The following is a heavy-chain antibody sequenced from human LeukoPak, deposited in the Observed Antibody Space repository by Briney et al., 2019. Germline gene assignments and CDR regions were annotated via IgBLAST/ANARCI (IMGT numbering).Heavy chain of an antibody. CDR1: GFTFSSYA. D-gene: IGHD3-9*01. CDR3: AREGVLRYFDWAYAFDI. V-gene: IGHV3-30-3*01. CDR2: ISYDGSNK. J-gene: IGHJ3*02. Sequence: GRSLRLSCAASGFTFSSYAMHWVRQAPGKGLEWVAVISYDGSNKYYADSVKGRFTISRDNSKNTLYLQMNSLRAEDTAVYYCAREGVLRYFDWAYAFDIWGQGTMVTVSS.